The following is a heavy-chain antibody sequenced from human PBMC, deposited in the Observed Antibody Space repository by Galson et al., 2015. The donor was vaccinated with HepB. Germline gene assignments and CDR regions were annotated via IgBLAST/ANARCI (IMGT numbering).Heavy chain of an antibody. CDR1: GFTFSSYW. D-gene: IGHD3-22*01. J-gene: IGHJ4*02. V-gene: IGHV3-7*03. CDR3: AREWTYYDSSGYLDY. CDR2: IKQDGSEK. Sequence: SLRLSCAASGFTFSSYWMSWVRQAPGKGLEWVANIKQDGSEKYYVDSVKGRFTISRDNAKNSLYLQMNSLRAEDTAVYYCAREWTYYDSSGYLDYWGQGTLVTVSS.